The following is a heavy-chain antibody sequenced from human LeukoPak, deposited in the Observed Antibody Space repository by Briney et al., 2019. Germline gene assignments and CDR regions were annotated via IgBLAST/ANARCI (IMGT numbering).Heavy chain of an antibody. CDR2: IVVGSGNT. V-gene: IGHV1-58*01. CDR1: GFTFTSSA. J-gene: IGHJ5*02. D-gene: IGHD3-3*01. Sequence: GTSVKVSCKASGFTFTSSAVQWVRQARGQRLEWIGWIVVGSGNTNYAQKFQERVTITRDMSTSTAYMELSSLRSEDTAVYYCAAAYYDLWSGYSPNWFDPWGQGTLVTVSS. CDR3: AAAYYDLWSGYSPNWFDP.